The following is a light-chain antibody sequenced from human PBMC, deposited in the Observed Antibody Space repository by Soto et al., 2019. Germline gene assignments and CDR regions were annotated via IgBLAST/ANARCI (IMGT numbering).Light chain of an antibody. Sequence: DIHMTQSPSTLSAYVGDRVTITCRASQNINSWLAWYQQKPGKAPKLLIYEASSLEKGVPARFGGSGSGTEFTLTISSLQADDFATYYCQQYNVYSWTFGQGTKVDI. V-gene: IGKV1-5*03. CDR2: EAS. CDR1: QNINSW. J-gene: IGKJ1*01. CDR3: QQYNVYSWT.